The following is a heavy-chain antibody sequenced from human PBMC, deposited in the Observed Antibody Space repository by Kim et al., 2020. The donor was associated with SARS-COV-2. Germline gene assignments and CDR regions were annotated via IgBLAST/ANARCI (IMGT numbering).Heavy chain of an antibody. D-gene: IGHD2-8*02. CDR1: GGSISSSSYY. Sequence: SETLSLTCTVSGGSISSSSYYWGWIRQPPGKGLEWIGSIYYSGSTYYNPSLKSRVTISVDTSKNQFSLKLSSVTAADTAVYYCARQGRPEGIVLRAYYYMDVWGKGTTVTVSS. J-gene: IGHJ6*03. CDR3: ARQGRPEGIVLRAYYYMDV. CDR2: IYYSGST. V-gene: IGHV4-39*01.